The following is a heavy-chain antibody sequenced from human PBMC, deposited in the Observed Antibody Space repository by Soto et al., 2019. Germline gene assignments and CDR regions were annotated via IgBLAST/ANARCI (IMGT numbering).Heavy chain of an antibody. CDR1: GFTFSNYW. V-gene: IGHV3-74*03. CDR3: ARGGFQHALDV. Sequence: EVQLVESGGGLVQPGGSLRLSCAASGFTFSNYWMYWVRQAPGKGLVWVSRVNNDGTDTTHADSVKGRFTISRDNAENTLYLQMNSLRAENTAVYYCARGGFQHALDVWGQGSTVTVSS. J-gene: IGHJ6*02. D-gene: IGHD5-12*01. CDR2: VNNDGTDT.